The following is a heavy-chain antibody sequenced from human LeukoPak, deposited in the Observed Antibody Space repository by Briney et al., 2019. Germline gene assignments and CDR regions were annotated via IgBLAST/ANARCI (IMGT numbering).Heavy chain of an antibody. Sequence: GRSLRLSCAASGFTFDDYAMHWVRQAPGKGPEWVSGISWNSGSIGYADSVKGRFTISRDNARNSLYLQMNSLRAEDTALYYCAKDSNFQGIAAAGYFYGMDVWGHGTTVTVSS. D-gene: IGHD6-13*01. CDR3: AKDSNFQGIAAAGYFYGMDV. CDR2: ISWNSGSI. J-gene: IGHJ6*02. CDR1: GFTFDDYA. V-gene: IGHV3-9*01.